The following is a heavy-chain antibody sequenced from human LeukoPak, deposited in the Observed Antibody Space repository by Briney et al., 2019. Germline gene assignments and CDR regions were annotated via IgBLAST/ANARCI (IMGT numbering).Heavy chain of an antibody. D-gene: IGHD3-22*01. Sequence: SETLSLTCTVSGGSISSGDYYWSWIRQPPGKGLEWIGYIYYSGSTYYNPSLKSRVTISVDTSKNQFSLKLSSVTAADTAVYYCARATNYYDSSGYYYDGLMYFDYWGQGTLVTVSS. CDR1: GGSISSGDYY. CDR3: ARATNYYDSSGYYYDGLMYFDY. CDR2: IYYSGST. V-gene: IGHV4-30-4*01. J-gene: IGHJ4*02.